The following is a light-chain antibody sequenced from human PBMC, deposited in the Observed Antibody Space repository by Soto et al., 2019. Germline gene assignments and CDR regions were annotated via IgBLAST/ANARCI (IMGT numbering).Light chain of an antibody. CDR3: LQDYTYPQT. CDR2: AAS. CDR1: QGIRDD. J-gene: IGKJ1*01. V-gene: IGKV1-6*01. Sequence: AIQMTQSPSSLSASVGDRVTITCRASQGIRDDLGWYQQKPGKAPKLLIYAASRLQSGVSSRFSGSGSGTDFTLTISSLQPEDFATYYCLQDYTYPQTFGQGTKVDIK.